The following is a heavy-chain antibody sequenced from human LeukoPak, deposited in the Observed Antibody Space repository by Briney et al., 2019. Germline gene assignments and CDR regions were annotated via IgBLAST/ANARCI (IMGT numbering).Heavy chain of an antibody. CDR3: ARGWTPDAFDI. CDR2: INHSGST. Sequence: GSLRLSCAASGFTFSSYGMHWVRQPPGKGLEWIGEINHSGSTNYNPSLKSRVTISVDTSKNQFSLKLSSVTAADTAVYYCARGWTPDAFDIWGQGTMVTVSS. V-gene: IGHV4-34*01. J-gene: IGHJ3*02. D-gene: IGHD3/OR15-3a*01. CDR1: GFTFSSYG.